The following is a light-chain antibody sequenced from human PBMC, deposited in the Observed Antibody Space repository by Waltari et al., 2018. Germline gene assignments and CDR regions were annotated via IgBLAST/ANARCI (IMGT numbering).Light chain of an antibody. J-gene: IGLJ1*01. CDR3: SSYASSGTLV. Sequence: QSALTQPASVSGSPGQSITISCTGTSSDVGGYIFSSWYQVHPGKVPKLIIYEVTRRPSGVSNLFSGSKSGNTASLTISGLQAEDEADFYCSSYASSGTLVFGSGTKVTVL. V-gene: IGLV2-14*01. CDR1: SSDVGGYIF. CDR2: EVT.